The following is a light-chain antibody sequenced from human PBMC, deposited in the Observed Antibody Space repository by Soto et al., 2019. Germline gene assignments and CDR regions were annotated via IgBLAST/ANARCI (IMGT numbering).Light chain of an antibody. CDR2: GAS. Sequence: IVLTQSPGTLSLSPGERATLSCRASQSVSSSYLAWYQQKPGQAPRLLIYGASSRATGIPDRFSGSGSGTDFTLTISRLEPEDFALYYCQQYGSSPWTVGQGTKVEIK. CDR3: QQYGSSPWT. CDR1: QSVSSSY. V-gene: IGKV3-20*01. J-gene: IGKJ1*01.